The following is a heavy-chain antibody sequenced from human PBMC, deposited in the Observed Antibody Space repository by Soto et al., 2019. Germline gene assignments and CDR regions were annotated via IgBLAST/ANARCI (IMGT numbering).Heavy chain of an antibody. CDR1: GFTFSSYG. CDR2: ISYDGSNK. Sequence: QVQLVESGGGVVQPGRSLRLSCAASGFTFSSYGMHWVRQAPGKGLEWVAVISYDGSNKYYADSVKGRFTISRDNSKNTLYLQMNSLRGEGTAVYYCVKDKWIQLWAYAGFDYWGQGTLVTVSS. D-gene: IGHD5-18*01. J-gene: IGHJ4*02. V-gene: IGHV3-30*18. CDR3: VKDKWIQLWAYAGFDY.